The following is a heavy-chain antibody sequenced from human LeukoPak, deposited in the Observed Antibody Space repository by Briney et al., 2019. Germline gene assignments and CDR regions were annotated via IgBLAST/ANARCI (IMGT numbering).Heavy chain of an antibody. Sequence: SETLSLTCTVSGGFISSGDYYWSWIRQPPGQGLEWIGFTHYSGNTNDNPSLKSRLTISLDTSSDQVSLKLSSVTAADTAVYYCARHLGGSHSPFDYWGQGTLVTVSS. CDR2: THYSGNT. V-gene: IGHV4-61*08. D-gene: IGHD1-26*01. J-gene: IGHJ4*02. CDR1: GGFISSGDYY. CDR3: ARHLGGSHSPFDY.